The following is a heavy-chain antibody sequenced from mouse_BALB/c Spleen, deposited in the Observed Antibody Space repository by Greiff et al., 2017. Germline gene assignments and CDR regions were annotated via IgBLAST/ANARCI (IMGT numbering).Heavy chain of an antibody. CDR2: ISYDGSN. J-gene: IGHJ3*01. V-gene: IGHV3-6*02. D-gene: IGHD1-1*01. CDR3: ARDDGSPAWFAY. CDR1: GYSITSGYY. Sequence: ESGPGLVKPSQSLSLTCSVTGYSITSGYYWNWIRQFPGNKLEWMGYISYDGSNNYNPSLKNRISITRDTSKNQFFLKLNSVTTEDTATYYCARDDGSPAWFAYWGQGTLVTVSA.